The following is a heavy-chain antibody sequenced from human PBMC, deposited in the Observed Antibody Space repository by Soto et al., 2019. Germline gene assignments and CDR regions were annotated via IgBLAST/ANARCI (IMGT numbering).Heavy chain of an antibody. V-gene: IGHV3-30*18. CDR3: AKAQGFCSSTSCREAYYYYGMDV. CDR2: ISFDGNNK. J-gene: IGHJ6*02. Sequence: GGSLRLSCAASGFTLSSYGMHWVRQAPGAWLEWVAGISFDGNNKYYADSVKGRFTISRDNSKNTLFLQMNSLRAEDTAVYYCAKAQGFCSSTSCREAYYYYGMDVWGQGTTVTVSS. D-gene: IGHD2-2*01. CDR1: GFTLSSYG.